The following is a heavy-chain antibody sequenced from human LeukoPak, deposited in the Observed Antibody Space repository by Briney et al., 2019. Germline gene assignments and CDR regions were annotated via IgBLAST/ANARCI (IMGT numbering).Heavy chain of an antibody. J-gene: IGHJ4*02. V-gene: IGHV1-2*02. CDR1: GYTFTGYY. CDR3: ARLRGAYEPFDY. D-gene: IGHD3-16*01. Sequence: ASVKVSCKASGYTFTGYYLHWVRQAPGQVLEWMGWIRPNSGVTDYAQKFQGRVTVTRDTSISTAYMELSSLRTDDTAVYYCARLRGAYEPFDYWGQGTLVTVSS. CDR2: IRPNSGVT.